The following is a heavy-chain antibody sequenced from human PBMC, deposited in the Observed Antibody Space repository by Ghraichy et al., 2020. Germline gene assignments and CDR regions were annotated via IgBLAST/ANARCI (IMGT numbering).Heavy chain of an antibody. CDR3: ARTAARPTRYFDY. CDR2: IYYSGST. Sequence: SETLSLTCTVSGGSISSSSYYWGWIRQPPGKGLEWIGSIYYSGSTYYNPSLKSRVTISVDTSKNQFSLKLSSVTAADTAVYYCARTAARPTRYFDYWGQGTLVTVSS. J-gene: IGHJ4*02. D-gene: IGHD6-6*01. V-gene: IGHV4-39*01. CDR1: GGSISSSSYY.